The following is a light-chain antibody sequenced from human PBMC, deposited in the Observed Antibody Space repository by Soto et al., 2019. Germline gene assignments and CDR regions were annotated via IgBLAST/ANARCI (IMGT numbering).Light chain of an antibody. Sequence: QSALTQPDSVSGSPGQSSTISCTGTSSDVCGYNYVSWYRQYPGKVPKVMIYEVSNRPSGVSNRFSGSKSGNTASLTISGVQAEDEADYYCSSYTGSTYGFGTGTKVTVL. J-gene: IGLJ1*01. CDR2: EVS. CDR3: SSYTGSTYG. V-gene: IGLV2-14*01. CDR1: SSDVCGYNY.